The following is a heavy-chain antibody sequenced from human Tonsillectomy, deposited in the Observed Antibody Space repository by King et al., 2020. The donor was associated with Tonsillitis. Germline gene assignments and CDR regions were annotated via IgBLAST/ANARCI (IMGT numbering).Heavy chain of an antibody. V-gene: IGHV1-46*01. CDR2: INPSGGST. J-gene: IGHJ4*02. Sequence: VQLVQSGAEVKKPGASVKVSCKASGYTFTSYYIQWVRQAPGQGLEWMGIINPSGGSTNYAQTFQGRVTMTRDTSTSTVYMEVSSLKSEDTAVYYCGTTAGRFDYWGQGTLVTVSS. CDR3: GTTAGRFDY. CDR1: GYTFTSYY. D-gene: IGHD6-13*01.